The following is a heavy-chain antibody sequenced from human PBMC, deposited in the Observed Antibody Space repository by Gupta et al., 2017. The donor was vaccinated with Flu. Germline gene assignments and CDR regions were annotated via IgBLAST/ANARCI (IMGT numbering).Heavy chain of an antibody. CDR3: AKDRGGDCSRGSCYQQTDY. CDR2: ISSSGGTT. Sequence: TGVRQAPGKGLEWVSLISSSGGTTYDADSVKGRFTISRDNSKNTVYLQMDSLRAEDTAVYYCAKDRGGDCSRGSCYQQTDYWGQGTLVTVSS. V-gene: IGHV3-23*01. J-gene: IGHJ4*02. D-gene: IGHD2-15*01.